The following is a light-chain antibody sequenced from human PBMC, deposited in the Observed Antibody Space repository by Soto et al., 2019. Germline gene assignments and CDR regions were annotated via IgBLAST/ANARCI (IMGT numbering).Light chain of an antibody. J-gene: IGKJ4*01. CDR1: QSVSIY. V-gene: IGKV3-15*01. Sequence: EIVMTQSPASLSVSPGERVTLSCRASQSVSIYLAWYQQKAGQAPRLLIYGASTRATNIPDRFSGSGSGTEFTLTISSLQSEDSAVYYCQQYNNWPPLTFGGGTKVEIK. CDR2: GAS. CDR3: QQYNNWPPLT.